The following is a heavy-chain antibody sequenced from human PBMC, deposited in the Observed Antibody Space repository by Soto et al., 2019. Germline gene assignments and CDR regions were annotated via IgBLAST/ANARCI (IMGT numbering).Heavy chain of an antibody. D-gene: IGHD6-19*01. Sequence: PSETLSLTCTVSGGSVSSGSYYWSWIRQPPGKGLEWIGYIYYSGSTNYNPSLKSRVTISVDTSKNQFSLKLSSVTAADTAVYYCARVNRNIAVAGTLGYFDYWGQGTLVTVSS. J-gene: IGHJ4*02. CDR1: GGSVSSGSYY. CDR3: ARVNRNIAVAGTLGYFDY. CDR2: IYYSGST. V-gene: IGHV4-61*01.